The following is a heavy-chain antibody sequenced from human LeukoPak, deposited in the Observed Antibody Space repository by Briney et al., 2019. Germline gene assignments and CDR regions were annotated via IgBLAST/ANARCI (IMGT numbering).Heavy chain of an antibody. CDR2: MNPNSGNT. CDR3: ARACGYYDSSGYFSGWNWFDP. D-gene: IGHD3-22*01. V-gene: IGHV1-8*01. J-gene: IGHJ5*02. Sequence: ASVKVSCKASGYTFTSYDINWVRQATGQALEWMGWMNPNSGNTGYAQKFQGRVTMTRNTSISTAYMELSSLRSEDTAVYYCARACGYYDSSGYFSGWNWFDPWGQGTLVTVSS. CDR1: GYTFTSYD.